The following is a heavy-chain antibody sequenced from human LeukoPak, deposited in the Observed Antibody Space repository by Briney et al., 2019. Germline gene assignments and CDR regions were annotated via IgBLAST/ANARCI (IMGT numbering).Heavy chain of an antibody. CDR2: INSDGSST. CDR3: AKDLQSSTWRASWYFDL. J-gene: IGHJ2*01. D-gene: IGHD6-13*01. Sequence: PGGSLRLSCAASGFTFSSYWMHWVRQAPGKGLAWVSRINSDGSSTSYADSVKGRFTISRDNSKNTLFLQMNSLRAEDTAVYYCAKDLQSSTWRASWYFDLWGRGTLVTVSS. V-gene: IGHV3-74*01. CDR1: GFTFSSYW.